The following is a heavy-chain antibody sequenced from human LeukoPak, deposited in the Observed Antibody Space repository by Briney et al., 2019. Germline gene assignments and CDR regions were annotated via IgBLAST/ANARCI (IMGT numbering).Heavy chain of an antibody. CDR2: ISSSSNYK. CDR1: GFTFSDYY. J-gene: IGHJ1*01. V-gene: IGHV3-11*06. CDR3: ARHGLYDSTDYWTFQH. Sequence: PGGSLRLSYAASGFTFSDYYMSWIRQAPGKGLEWISYISSSSNYKNYADSVQGRFTISRDNAKSSLYLQMNGLRAVDTAVYYCARHGLYDSTDYWTFQHWGQGTLVTVSS. D-gene: IGHD3-22*01.